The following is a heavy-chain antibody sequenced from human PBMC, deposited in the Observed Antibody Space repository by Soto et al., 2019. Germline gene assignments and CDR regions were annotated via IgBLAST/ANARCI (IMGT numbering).Heavy chain of an antibody. V-gene: IGHV2-70*11. D-gene: IGHD1-7*01. J-gene: IGHJ4*02. CDR3: ARIARLAGTTFFDDY. CDR1: GFSLSTSGMC. CDR2: IDWDDDK. Sequence: SGPTLVNPTQTLTLTCTFSGFSLSTSGMCVSWIRQPPGKALEWLARIDWDDDKYYSTSLKTRLTISKDTSKNQVVLTMTNMDPVDTATYYCARIARLAGTTFFDDYWGQGTLVTVSS.